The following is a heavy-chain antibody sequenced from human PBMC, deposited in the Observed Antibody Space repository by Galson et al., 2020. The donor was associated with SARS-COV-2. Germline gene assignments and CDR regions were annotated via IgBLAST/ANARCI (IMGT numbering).Heavy chain of an antibody. V-gene: IGHV3-48*01. CDR3: VRNGNYDSSGFYLAFDY. CDR2: ISSSSGTI. Sequence: GGSLRLSCAASGFTFNLYSMNWVRQAPGKGLEWVSYISSSSGTIYYTDSVKGRFTISRDNAKNSLYLQMNSLRAEDTAMYYCVRNGNYDSSGFYLAFDYWGRGTLVTVSS. D-gene: IGHD3-22*01. CDR1: GFTFNLYS. J-gene: IGHJ4*02.